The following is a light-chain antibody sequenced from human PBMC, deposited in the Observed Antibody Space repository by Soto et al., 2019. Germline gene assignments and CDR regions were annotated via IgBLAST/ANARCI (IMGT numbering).Light chain of an antibody. CDR2: AAS. J-gene: IGKJ1*01. Sequence: DIQMTQSPSSLSAFVGDRVTIACRAGRSIDTYLNWYQQKPGKAPELLIFAASGLESGVPSRFSGSGSGTEFTLTISSLQLEDFATYYCQQGSDMTWTFGQGTKVDIX. CDR1: RSIDTY. CDR3: QQGSDMTWT. V-gene: IGKV1-39*01.